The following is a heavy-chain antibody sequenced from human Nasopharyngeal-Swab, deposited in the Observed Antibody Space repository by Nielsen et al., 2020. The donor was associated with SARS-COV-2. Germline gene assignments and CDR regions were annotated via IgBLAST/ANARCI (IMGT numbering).Heavy chain of an antibody. CDR1: GCSISIHY. CDR2: FYYSGIT. D-gene: IGHD1-26*01. Sequence: SETLSLTCTVSGCSISIHYWSWIRQSPGKGLDWLVYFYYSGITNYNPSLKSRVTILIDTSKNQFSLKLNSVTAADTAVYYCAREAVGGLVDSWGQGTLVTVS. J-gene: IGHJ4*02. V-gene: IGHV4-59*11. CDR3: AREAVGGLVDS.